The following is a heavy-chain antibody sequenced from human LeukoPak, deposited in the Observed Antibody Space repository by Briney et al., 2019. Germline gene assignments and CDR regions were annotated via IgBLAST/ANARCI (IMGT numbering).Heavy chain of an antibody. CDR3: VKDLTGTWSFDY. V-gene: IGHV3-64*05. D-gene: IGHD3-9*01. Sequence: GGSLRLSCSTSGFIFSNHFMHWVRQAPGKGLEYVSSIGPNGASILYADSVKDRFTISRDNSRNALYVQLTSLRLEDTALYYCVKDLTGTWSFDYWGQGTLVTVSS. J-gene: IGHJ4*02. CDR1: GFIFSNHF. CDR2: IGPNGASI.